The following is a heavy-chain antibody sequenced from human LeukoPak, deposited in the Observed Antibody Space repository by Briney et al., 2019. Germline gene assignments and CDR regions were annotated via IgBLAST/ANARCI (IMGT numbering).Heavy chain of an antibody. V-gene: IGHV3-23*03. CDR3: ARYDFILISYFDL. D-gene: IGHD3-3*01. CDR2: IYSDGST. CDR1: GFTFSSYA. Sequence: GGSLRLSCAASGFTFSSYAMSWVRQAPGKKLEWVSDIYSDGSTFYADSVKGRFTISRDNSKNTLYLQMNSLGAEDTAVYHCARYDFILISYFDLWGRGTLVTVSS. J-gene: IGHJ2*01.